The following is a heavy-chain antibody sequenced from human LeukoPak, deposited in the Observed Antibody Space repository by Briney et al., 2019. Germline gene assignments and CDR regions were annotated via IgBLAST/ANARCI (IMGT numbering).Heavy chain of an antibody. V-gene: IGHV4-61*02. Sequence: QPSETLSLTCTVSGGSISSGTYYWSWIRQPAGKGLEWIGRIYTSGSTNYNPSLKSRITISVDTSKNQFSLKLSSVTAADTAVYYCARNSCPSGSCYDNRGYFDYWGQGTLVTVSS. D-gene: IGHD2-15*01. CDR3: ARNSCPSGSCYDNRGYFDY. J-gene: IGHJ4*02. CDR2: IYTSGST. CDR1: GGSISSGTYY.